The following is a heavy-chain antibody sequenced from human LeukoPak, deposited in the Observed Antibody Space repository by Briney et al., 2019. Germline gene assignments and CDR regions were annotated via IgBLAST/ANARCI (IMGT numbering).Heavy chain of an antibody. J-gene: IGHJ4*02. Sequence: SETLSLTCAVYGGSFSGYYWSWIRQPPGKGLEWIGEINHSGSTNYNPSLKSRVTMSVDTSKNQFSLKLSSVTAADTAVYYCARDKNRRLDYWGQGTLVTVSS. D-gene: IGHD2/OR15-2a*01. CDR1: GGSFSGYY. CDR2: INHSGST. CDR3: ARDKNRRLDY. V-gene: IGHV4-34*01.